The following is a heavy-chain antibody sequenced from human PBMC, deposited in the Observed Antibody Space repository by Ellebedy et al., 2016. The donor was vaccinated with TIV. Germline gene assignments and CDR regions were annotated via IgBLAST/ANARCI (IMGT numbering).Heavy chain of an antibody. CDR1: GFSFSSYW. Sequence: GESLKISCAASGFSFSSYWMSWVRQAPGKGLEWVANIYHDGSDKYYVDSVKGRFTISRANAKNSLFLTMNSLRGEDTAVYYGAREGAYGDYSPENYGMDVWGQGTTVTVSS. J-gene: IGHJ6*02. CDR2: IYHDGSDK. V-gene: IGHV3-7*03. CDR3: AREGAYGDYSPENYGMDV. D-gene: IGHD4-17*01.